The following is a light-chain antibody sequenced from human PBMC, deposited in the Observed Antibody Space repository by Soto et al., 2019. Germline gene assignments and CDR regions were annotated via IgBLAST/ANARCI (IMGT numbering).Light chain of an antibody. Sequence: DIQMTQSPSSLSASVGDRVTITCQASQNINNYLNWYQQKPGRAPKLLIYDASNLEAGVPSRFRGSGSGTDFTFSISRLQPEDIATYYCQKYENLPTFGQGTRLEIK. CDR2: DAS. J-gene: IGKJ5*01. CDR3: QKYENLPT. CDR1: QNINNY. V-gene: IGKV1-33*01.